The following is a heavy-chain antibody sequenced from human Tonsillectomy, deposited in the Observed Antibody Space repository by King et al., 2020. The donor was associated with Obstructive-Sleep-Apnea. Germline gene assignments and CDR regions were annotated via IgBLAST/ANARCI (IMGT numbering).Heavy chain of an antibody. V-gene: IGHV5-51*01. CDR2: IHTGDSAT. CDR3: ARQGEVDTAMVSPIDY. Sequence: QLLQSGAEVKKPGESLKIFCKGSGYSFTSYWICWGRHMPGKVLEWMVSIHTGDSATRYSPSFQGHVTISADKSISTAYLQWSSLKASDTAMYYCARQGEVDTAMVSPIDYWGQGTLVTVSS. J-gene: IGHJ4*02. D-gene: IGHD5-18*01. CDR1: GYSFTSYW.